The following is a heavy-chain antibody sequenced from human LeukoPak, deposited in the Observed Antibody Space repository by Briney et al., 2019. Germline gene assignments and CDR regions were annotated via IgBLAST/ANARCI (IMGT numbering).Heavy chain of an antibody. CDR1: GFTFNNYA. CDR3: AKRGGYETMAAFDY. CDR2: ISPGGSDT. D-gene: IGHD3-10*01. Sequence: GGSLRLSCAASGFTFNNYAMSWVRQAPGKGVEWVSAISPGGSDTYYADSLRGRFTISRDNSKKTLSLQMSSLRAEDSAVYYCAKRGGYETMAAFDYWGQGTLVTVSS. J-gene: IGHJ4*02. V-gene: IGHV3-23*01.